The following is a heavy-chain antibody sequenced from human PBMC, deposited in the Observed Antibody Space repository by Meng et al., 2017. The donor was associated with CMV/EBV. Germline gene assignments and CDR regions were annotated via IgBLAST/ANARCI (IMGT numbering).Heavy chain of an antibody. J-gene: IGHJ5*02. V-gene: IGHV4-39*07. CDR2: IYYSGST. CDR3: ARRYGSTNWFDP. CDR1: GGSFSSIIYY. Sequence: CTGPGGSFSSIIYYWGWIRQPPGKGLEWIGSIYYSGSTYYNPSLKSRVTISVDTSKNQFSLKLSSVTAADTAVYYCARRYGSTNWFDPWGQGTLVTVSS. D-gene: IGHD4-17*01.